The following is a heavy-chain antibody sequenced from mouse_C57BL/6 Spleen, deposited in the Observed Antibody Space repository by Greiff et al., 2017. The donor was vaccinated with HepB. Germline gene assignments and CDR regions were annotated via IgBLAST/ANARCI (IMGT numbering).Heavy chain of an antibody. CDR1: GFTFSDYG. CDR2: ISSGSSTI. V-gene: IGHV5-17*01. J-gene: IGHJ2*01. CDR3: AQGYYGYYYFDY. D-gene: IGHD2-2*01. Sequence: EVMLVESGGGLVKPGGSLKLSCAASGFTFSDYGMHWVRQAPEKGLEWVAYISSGSSTIYYADTVKGRFTISRDNAKNTLFLQMTSLRSEDTAMYYCAQGYYGYYYFDYWGQGTTLTVSS.